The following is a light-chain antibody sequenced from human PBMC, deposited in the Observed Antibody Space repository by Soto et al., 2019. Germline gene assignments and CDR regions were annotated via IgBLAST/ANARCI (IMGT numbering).Light chain of an antibody. CDR1: SSNIGRNY. J-gene: IGLJ2*01. CDR2: DND. V-gene: IGLV1-51*01. CDR3: GAWDNSLSVVV. Sequence: QSVLTQPPSVSAAPGQTATISCSGSSSNIGRNYVSWYQHLPGTAPKLLIYDNDKRPSGIPDRFSGSKSGTSATLGITGLQTGDEADYYCGAWDNSLSVVVFGGGTKVTVL.